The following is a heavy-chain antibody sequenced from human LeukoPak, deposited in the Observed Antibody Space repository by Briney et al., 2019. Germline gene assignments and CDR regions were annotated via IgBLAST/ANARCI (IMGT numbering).Heavy chain of an antibody. CDR3: ARRLRYFDWLLSNWFDP. J-gene: IGHJ5*02. D-gene: IGHD3-9*01. CDR2: IYTSGST. Sequence: SETLSLTCTASGGSISSYYWSWIRQPAGKGLEWIGRIYTSGSTNYNPSLKSRVTISVDTSKNQFSLKLSSVTAADTAVYYCARRLRYFDWLLSNWFDPWGQGTLVTVSS. V-gene: IGHV4-4*07. CDR1: GGSISSYY.